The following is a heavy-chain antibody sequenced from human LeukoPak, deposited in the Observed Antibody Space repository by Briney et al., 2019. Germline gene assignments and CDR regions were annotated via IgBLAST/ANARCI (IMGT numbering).Heavy chain of an antibody. CDR2: MNPNSGNT. CDR3: ARELDYDILTGYSNDY. CDR1: GYTFTSYD. D-gene: IGHD3-9*01. V-gene: IGHV1-8*01. Sequence: ASVTVSCKASGYTFTSYDINWVRQAPGQGLEWMGWMNPNSGNTGYAQKFQGRVTMTRNTSISTAYMELSSLRSEDTAVYYCARELDYDILTGYSNDYWGQGTLVTVSS. J-gene: IGHJ4*02.